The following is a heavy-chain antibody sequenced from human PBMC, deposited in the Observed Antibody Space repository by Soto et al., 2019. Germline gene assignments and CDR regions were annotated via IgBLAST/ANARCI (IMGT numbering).Heavy chain of an antibody. D-gene: IGHD3-10*01. CDR1: GFTFSSYG. CDR3: AKERGNYYGSGSYYNDAFDI. J-gene: IGHJ3*02. Sequence: GGSLRLSCAASGFTFSSYGMHWVRQAPGKGLEWVAVISYDGSNKYYADSVKGRFTISRDNSKNTLYLQMNSLRAEDTAVYYCAKERGNYYGSGSYYNDAFDIWGQGTMVTVSS. CDR2: ISYDGSNK. V-gene: IGHV3-30*18.